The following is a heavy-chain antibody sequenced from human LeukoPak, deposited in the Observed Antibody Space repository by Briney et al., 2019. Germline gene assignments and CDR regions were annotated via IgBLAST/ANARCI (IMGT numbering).Heavy chain of an antibody. J-gene: IGHJ4*02. V-gene: IGHV5-10-1*01. CDR1: GYHFGASW. Sequence: GGPLTISWKGTGYHFGASWIAWVRQMPGKGLEWMGKIDPSDSSTNYSPSFEGHVTISADKSTNTAYLQWSSLKASDTAMYFCARLSDYWGQGTLVTVSS. CDR3: ARLSDY. CDR2: IDPSDSST.